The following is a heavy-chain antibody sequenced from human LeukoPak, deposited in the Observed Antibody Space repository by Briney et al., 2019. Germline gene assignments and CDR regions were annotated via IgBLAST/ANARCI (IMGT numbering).Heavy chain of an antibody. CDR1: GFTFSSYA. CDR3: AKTANIYSGSYGDYFDY. J-gene: IGHJ4*02. Sequence: GGSLRLSCAASGFTFSSYAMSWVRQAPGKGLEWVSAISGSGGSTYYADSVKGRFTISRDNSKNTLYLQMNSLRAEDTAVYYCAKTANIYSGSYGDYFDYWGQGTLVTASS. D-gene: IGHD1-26*01. CDR2: ISGSGGST. V-gene: IGHV3-23*01.